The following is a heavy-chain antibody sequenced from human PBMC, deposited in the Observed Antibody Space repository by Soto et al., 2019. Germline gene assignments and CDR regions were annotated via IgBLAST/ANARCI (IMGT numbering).Heavy chain of an antibody. V-gene: IGHV3-48*01. CDR2: ISSSSSTI. Sequence: GSLRLSCAASGFTFSSYSMNWVRQAPGKGLEWVSYISSSSSTIYYADSVKGRFTISRDNAKNSLYLQMNSLRAEDTAVYYCAREYCSSTSCLNWFDPWGQRTLVTVSS. CDR3: AREYCSSTSCLNWFDP. J-gene: IGHJ5*02. D-gene: IGHD2-2*01. CDR1: GFTFSSYS.